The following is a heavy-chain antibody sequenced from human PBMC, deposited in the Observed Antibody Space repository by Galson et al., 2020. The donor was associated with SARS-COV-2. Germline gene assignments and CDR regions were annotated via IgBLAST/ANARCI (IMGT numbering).Heavy chain of an antibody. J-gene: IGHJ4*02. CDR1: GGSISSGSYY. CDR2: IYTSGST. V-gene: IGHV4-61*02. D-gene: IGHD1-26*01. Sequence: SQTLSLTCTVSGGSISSGSYYWSWIRKPAGKGLEWNGRIYTSGSTNYHPSLKSRVTISVEMSKNQFSLKLTSVTAADTAVYYCARESRWELYFDHWGQGTLVTVSS. CDR3: ARESRWELYFDH.